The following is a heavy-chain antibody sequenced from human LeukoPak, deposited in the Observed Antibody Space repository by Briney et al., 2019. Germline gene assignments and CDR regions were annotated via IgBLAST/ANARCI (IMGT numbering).Heavy chain of an antibody. CDR3: AREGYYDSSGYI. D-gene: IGHD3-22*01. CDR1: GGTFSSYA. V-gene: IGHV1-69*05. Sequence: ASVKVSCKASGGTFSSYAISWVRQAPGQGLEWMGRIIPIFGTANYAQKFQGRVTITTDESTSTAYMELSSQRSEDTAVYYCAREGYYDSSGYIWGQGTMVTVSS. CDR2: IIPIFGTA. J-gene: IGHJ3*02.